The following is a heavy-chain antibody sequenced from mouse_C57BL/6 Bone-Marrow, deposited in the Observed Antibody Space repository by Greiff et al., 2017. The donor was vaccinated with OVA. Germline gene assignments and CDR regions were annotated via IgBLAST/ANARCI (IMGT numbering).Heavy chain of an antibody. D-gene: IGHD1-1*01. CDR3: ARDGYYGSSSYWYFDV. Sequence: EVQLQESGPGLVKPSQTVFLTCTVTGISITTGNYRWSWIRQFPGNKLEWIGYIYYSGTITYNPSLTSRTTITRDTPKNQFFLEMNSLTAEDTATYYCARDGYYGSSSYWYFDVWGTGTTVTVSS. J-gene: IGHJ1*03. CDR1: GISITTGNYR. V-gene: IGHV3-5*01. CDR2: IYYSGTI.